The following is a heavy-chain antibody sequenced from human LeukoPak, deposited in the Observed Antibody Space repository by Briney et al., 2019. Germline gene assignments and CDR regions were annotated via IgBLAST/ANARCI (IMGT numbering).Heavy chain of an antibody. Sequence: RPGGSPRLSCAASGFTFSSYAMHWVRQAPGKGLEWVAVISYDGSNKYYADSVKGRFTISRDNSKNTLYLQMNSLRAEDTAVYYCARETRMNGWYLFDYWGQGTLVTVSS. J-gene: IGHJ4*02. CDR3: ARETRMNGWYLFDY. V-gene: IGHV3-30-3*01. CDR2: ISYDGSNK. CDR1: GFTFSSYA. D-gene: IGHD6-19*01.